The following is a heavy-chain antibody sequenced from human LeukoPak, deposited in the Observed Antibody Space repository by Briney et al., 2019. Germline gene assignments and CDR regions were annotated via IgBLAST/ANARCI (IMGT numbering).Heavy chain of an antibody. CDR1: GYTFTSYG. Sequence: ASVKVSCKASGYTFTSYGISWVRQAPGQGREWMGWISAYNGNTNYAQKLQGRVNMTTDTSTSTAYIELRSLRSDDTAVYYCARLTGTTDYWGQGTLVTVSS. D-gene: IGHD1-20*01. CDR3: ARLTGTTDY. V-gene: IGHV1-18*01. J-gene: IGHJ4*02. CDR2: ISAYNGNT.